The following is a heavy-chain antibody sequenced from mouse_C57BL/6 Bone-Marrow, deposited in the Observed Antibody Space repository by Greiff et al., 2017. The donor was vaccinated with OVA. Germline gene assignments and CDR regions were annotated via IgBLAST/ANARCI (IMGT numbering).Heavy chain of an antibody. Sequence: QVQLQQPGAELVKPGASVKMSCKASGYTFTSYWITWVKQRPGQGLEWIGDIYPGSGSTNYNEKFKSKATLTVDTSSSTAYMQLSSLTSEDSAVYYFARVDGYYVAFFFGIWGTGTTVTVSS. J-gene: IGHJ1*03. V-gene: IGHV1-55*01. CDR3: ARVDGYYVAFFFGI. CDR1: GYTFTSYW. D-gene: IGHD2-3*01. CDR2: IYPGSGST.